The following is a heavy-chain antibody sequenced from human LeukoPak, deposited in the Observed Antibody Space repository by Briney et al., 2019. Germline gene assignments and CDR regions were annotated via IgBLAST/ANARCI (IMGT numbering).Heavy chain of an antibody. Sequence: SETLSLTCTVSGGSINSFYWSWIRQPPGKGLEWIGYIYYSGTTNYNPSLKSRATLSVDSSNNQFSLRLKSVTAADTAVYYCARQSTIVGLDGGHFDFWGLGTLVTVSS. V-gene: IGHV4-59*08. CDR3: ARQSTIVGLDGGHFDF. CDR1: GGSINSFY. J-gene: IGHJ4*02. CDR2: IYYSGTT. D-gene: IGHD1-26*01.